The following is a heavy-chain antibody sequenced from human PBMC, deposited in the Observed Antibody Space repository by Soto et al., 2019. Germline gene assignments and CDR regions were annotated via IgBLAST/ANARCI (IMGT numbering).Heavy chain of an antibody. CDR2: ISAYNGNT. V-gene: IGHV1-18*01. J-gene: IGHJ4*02. Sequence: QVQLVQSGAEVKKPGASVKVSCKASGYTFTSYGISWVRQAPGQGLEWMGWISAYNGNTKYAQKLQGRVTMTTDTSTSTAAMEVRSLRSGDTAVYYCARDLAVGLVDYWGQGTLVTVSS. CDR1: GYTFTSYG. CDR3: ARDLAVGLVDY. D-gene: IGHD6-19*01.